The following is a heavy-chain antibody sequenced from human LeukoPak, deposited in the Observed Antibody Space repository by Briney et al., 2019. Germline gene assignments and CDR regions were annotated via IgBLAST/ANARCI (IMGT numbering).Heavy chain of an antibody. CDR1: GYTFTSYA. D-gene: IGHD3-10*01. Sequence: GASVKVSCKASGYTFTSYAMHWVRQAPGQRLEWMGWINAGSGNTKYSQKFQGRVTITRDTSASTAYMELSSLRSEDTAVYYCARSGAMVRGTSFDYWGQGTLVTVSS. V-gene: IGHV1-3*01. CDR3: ARSGAMVRGTSFDY. CDR2: INAGSGNT. J-gene: IGHJ4*02.